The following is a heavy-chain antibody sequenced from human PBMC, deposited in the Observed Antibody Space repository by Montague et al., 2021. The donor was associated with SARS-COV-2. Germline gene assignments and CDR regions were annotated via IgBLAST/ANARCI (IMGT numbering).Heavy chain of an antibody. CDR2: NNHSGST. J-gene: IGHJ4*02. V-gene: IGHV4-34*01. D-gene: IGHD5-24*01. CDR1: GGSFSGYY. Sequence: SETLSLTCAVYGGSFSGYYWSWIRQPPGKGLEWIGENNHSGSTNXNPSLKSRVTISVATSKNQFSLKLSSVTAAETAVYYCARVFPRWLQFDPYFDYWGQGTLVTVSS. CDR3: ARVFPRWLQFDPYFDY.